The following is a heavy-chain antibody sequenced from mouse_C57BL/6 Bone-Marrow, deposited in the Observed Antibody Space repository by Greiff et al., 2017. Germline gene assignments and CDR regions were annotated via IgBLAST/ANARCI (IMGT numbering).Heavy chain of an antibody. CDR1: GYTFTSHW. J-gene: IGHJ3*01. V-gene: IGHV1-56*01. Sequence: QVQLQQSGPELVRPGASVKISCKAPGYTFTSHWMPWVRPRPGQGLEWIGEIFPGSGSTYYNEKFKGKATLTVDTSSSTAYMQLSSLTSEDSAVYFCARWEYDYDLAWFAYWGQGTLVTVSA. CDR3: ARWEYDYDLAWFAY. CDR2: IFPGSGST. D-gene: IGHD2-4*01.